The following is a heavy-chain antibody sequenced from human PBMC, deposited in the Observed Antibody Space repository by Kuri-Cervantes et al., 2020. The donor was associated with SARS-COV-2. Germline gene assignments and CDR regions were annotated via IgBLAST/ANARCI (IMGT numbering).Heavy chain of an antibody. J-gene: IGHJ4*02. CDR3: TRDGDTGWTFAY. D-gene: IGHD6-19*01. V-gene: IGHV3-9*01. Sequence: SLKISCAASGFTFDDYAIHWVWQAPGKGLEWVSGISWNSGSIGYADSVKGRFTISRDNAKNSLYLQLSSLRAEDTAIYYCTRDGDTGWTFAYWGQGTQGTVSS. CDR2: ISWNSGSI. CDR1: GFTFDDYA.